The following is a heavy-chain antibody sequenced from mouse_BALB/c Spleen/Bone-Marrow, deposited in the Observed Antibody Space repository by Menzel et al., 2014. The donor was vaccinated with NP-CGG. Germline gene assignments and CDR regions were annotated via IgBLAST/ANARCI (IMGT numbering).Heavy chain of an antibody. V-gene: IGHV1-4*02. D-gene: IGHD4-1*01. CDR3: AYWDLAY. J-gene: IGHJ3*01. CDR1: GYTFTSYT. Sequence: QVQLQQPAAELARPGASVKMSCKASGYTFTSYTMHWVKQRPGQGLEWIGYTNPSSGYTEYNQKFKDKTTLTADKSSSTAYMQLSSLTSEDSAVYYCAYWDLAYWGQGTLVTVSA. CDR2: TNPSSGYT.